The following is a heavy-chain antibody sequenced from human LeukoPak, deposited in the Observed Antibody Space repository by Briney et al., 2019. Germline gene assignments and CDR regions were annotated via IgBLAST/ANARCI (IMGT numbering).Heavy chain of an antibody. CDR2: ISLSGTTI. CDR1: GFTFSDYY. J-gene: IGHJ6*02. CDR3: AKGFGAPDV. Sequence: GGSLRLSCAASGFTFSDYYMNWIRQAPGKGLEWVSYISLSGTTIYYADSVKGRFTISRDNAKNSLFLQMNNLRAEDTAVYYCAKGFGAPDVWGQGTTVTVSS. V-gene: IGHV3-11*01. D-gene: IGHD3-16*01.